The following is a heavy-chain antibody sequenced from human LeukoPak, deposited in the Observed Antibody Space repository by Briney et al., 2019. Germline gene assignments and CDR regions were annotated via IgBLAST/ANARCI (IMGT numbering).Heavy chain of an antibody. CDR1: GYTFTSYG. J-gene: IGHJ4*02. CDR2: ISAYNGNK. V-gene: IGHV1-18*01. Sequence: ASVKVSCKASGYTFTSYGISWVRQAPGQGLEWMGWISAYNGNKNYAQKLQGRVTMTTDTSTSTAYLELRSLRSYDTAVYYCARDTYYYGSESYFPSAPSFDYWGQGTLVTVSS. CDR3: ARDTYYYGSESYFPSAPSFDY. D-gene: IGHD3-10*01.